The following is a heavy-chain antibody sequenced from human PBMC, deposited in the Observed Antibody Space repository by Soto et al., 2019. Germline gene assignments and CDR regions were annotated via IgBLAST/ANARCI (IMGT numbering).Heavy chain of an antibody. CDR1: GVTFSTSG. CDR2: IIPLFGTP. V-gene: IGHV1-69*01. J-gene: IGHJ5*01. Sequence: QVQLVQSGAEVKNPGSSLKVSCKTSGVTFSTSGISWVRQGPGQGLEWMGGIIPLFGTPKDARKFQGRVSITADDSATSTYLEVSGLSSDDTAIYYFARVAPSICDGGKCYRLDSHFDSWGQGSQVVVSS. D-gene: IGHD2-21*01. CDR3: ARVAPSICDGGKCYRLDSHFDS.